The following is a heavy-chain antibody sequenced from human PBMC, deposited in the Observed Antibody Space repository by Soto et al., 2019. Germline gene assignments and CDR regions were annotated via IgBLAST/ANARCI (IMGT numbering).Heavy chain of an antibody. CDR1: GFTFSSYS. D-gene: IGHD2-2*02. CDR2: ISSNSSSI. Sequence: GGSLRLAYAASGFTFSSYSMNWVRQAPGKGLEWVSYISSNSSSIYYADSVKGRFTISRDNAKHTLYLHMNSLRAEDTAVYYCARGSTTRFCSSTSCYITSTYYYYYYMDVWGKGTTVTVSS. CDR3: ARGSTTRFCSSTSCYITSTYYYYYYMDV. J-gene: IGHJ6*03. V-gene: IGHV3-48*04.